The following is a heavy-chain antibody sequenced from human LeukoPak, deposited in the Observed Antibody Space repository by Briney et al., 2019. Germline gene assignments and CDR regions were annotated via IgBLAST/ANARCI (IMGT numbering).Heavy chain of an antibody. CDR3: ARDQPPLHEDEDY. V-gene: IGHV3-7*01. CDR2: IKQDGSEK. Sequence: GGSLRLSCAASGFAFSSYWMSWVRQAPGKGLEWVANIKQDGSEKYYVDSVKGRFTISRDNAKNSLYLQMNSLRAEDTAVYYCARDQPPLHEDEDYWGQGTLVTVSS. CDR1: GFAFSSYW. J-gene: IGHJ4*02.